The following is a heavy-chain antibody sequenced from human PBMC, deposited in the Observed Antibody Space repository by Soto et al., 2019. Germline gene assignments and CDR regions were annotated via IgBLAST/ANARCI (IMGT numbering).Heavy chain of an antibody. CDR2: IAHSWTS. CDR3: ARAAGCHSGWGHWLDP. CDR1: GGSISSGYY. J-gene: IGHJ5*02. D-gene: IGHD2-21*02. Sequence: SETLSLTCTLSGGSISSGYYWSWIRQAPGKGLEWIGSIAHSWTSFYYPSLRRLVTISMDTSNNHFSLKLNSLTATDTAVYYCARAAGCHSGWGHWLDPWGQGTLLTASS. V-gene: IGHV4-38-2*02.